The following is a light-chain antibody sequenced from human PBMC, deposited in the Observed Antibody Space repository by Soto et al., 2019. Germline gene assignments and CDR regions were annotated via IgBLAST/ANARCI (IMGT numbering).Light chain of an antibody. CDR2: SNN. Sequence: QSVLTQPPSASGTPGQRVTMSCSGSSSNIGSNYVYWYQQLPGTAPKLLIYSNNQRPSGVPDRFSGSKSGTSASLAISGLRSEDEADYYCAAWDDSLSGLYVFGTGTKVTVL. J-gene: IGLJ1*01. V-gene: IGLV1-47*02. CDR1: SSNIGSNY. CDR3: AAWDDSLSGLYV.